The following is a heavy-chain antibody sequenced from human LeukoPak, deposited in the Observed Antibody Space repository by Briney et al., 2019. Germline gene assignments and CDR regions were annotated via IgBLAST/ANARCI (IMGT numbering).Heavy chain of an antibody. CDR3: ARDGDSFDY. D-gene: IGHD3-3*01. Sequence: GGSLRLSCATSGFTFSNYWMTWVRQAPGRWLEWVANIKRDGSEKFYADSVKGRLTISRDNAKNSLDLQMNSLRVEDTAVYYCARDGDSFDYWGQGTLVTVSS. J-gene: IGHJ4*02. V-gene: IGHV3-7*01. CDR2: IKRDGSEK. CDR1: GFTFSNYW.